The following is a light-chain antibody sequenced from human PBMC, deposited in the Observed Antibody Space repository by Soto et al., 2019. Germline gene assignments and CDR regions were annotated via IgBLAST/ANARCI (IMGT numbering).Light chain of an antibody. CDR3: QHYGSALFT. CDR2: GAS. J-gene: IGKJ3*01. V-gene: IGKV3-20*01. CDR1: QSFSSSY. Sequence: EIVLTQSPGTLSLSPGARATLSCRASQSFSSSYLAWYQQKPGQAPRLLIYGASSRATGIPDRFSGSGSGTDFTLTISSLEPEDLAVYYCQHYGSALFTFGPGTKVDVK.